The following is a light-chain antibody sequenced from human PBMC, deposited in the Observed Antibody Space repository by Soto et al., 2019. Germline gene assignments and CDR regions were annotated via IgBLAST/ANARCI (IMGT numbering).Light chain of an antibody. V-gene: IGLV1-44*01. Sequence: QSVLTQPPSASGTPRQRVTVSCSGSSSNIGSNTVSWYQQLPGTAPKLLIYSNTQRPSGVPDRFSGSKSDTSASLAISGLQSEDEADYYCAAWHDSLNALVFGTGTKVTVL. CDR3: AAWHDSLNALV. CDR2: SNT. J-gene: IGLJ1*01. CDR1: SSNIGSNT.